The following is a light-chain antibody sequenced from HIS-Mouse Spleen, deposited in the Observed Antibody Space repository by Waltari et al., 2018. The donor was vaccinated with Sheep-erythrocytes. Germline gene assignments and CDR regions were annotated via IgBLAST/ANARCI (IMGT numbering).Light chain of an antibody. CDR3: GADHGSGSNFVV. J-gene: IGLJ2*01. Sequence: QPVLTQPPSASASLGASVTLTCTLTSGYSNYKVARYQQRPGKGPRFVMRVGTGGIVGSKGDGIPDRFSVLGSGLNRYLTIKNIQEEDESDYHCGADHGSGSNFVVFGGGTKLTVL. CDR2: VGTGGIVG. CDR1: SGYSNYK. V-gene: IGLV9-49*01.